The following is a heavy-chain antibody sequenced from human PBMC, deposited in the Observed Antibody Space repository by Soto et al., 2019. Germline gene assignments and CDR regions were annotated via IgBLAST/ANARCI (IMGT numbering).Heavy chain of an antibody. J-gene: IGHJ3*02. CDR3: ARGINYYDSGDDAFDI. CDR1: GYTFTSYD. Sequence: QVQLVQSGAEVKKPGASVMVSCKASGYTFTSYDINWVRQATGQGLEWMGWMNPNSGNTGYAQKFQGRVTMTRNTSISTAYMELSSLRSEDTAVYYCARGINYYDSGDDAFDIWGQGTMVIVSS. V-gene: IGHV1-8*01. CDR2: MNPNSGNT. D-gene: IGHD3-10*01.